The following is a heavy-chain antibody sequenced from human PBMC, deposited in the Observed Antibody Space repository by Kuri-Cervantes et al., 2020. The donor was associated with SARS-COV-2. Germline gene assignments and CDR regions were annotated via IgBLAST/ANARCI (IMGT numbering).Heavy chain of an antibody. CDR3: ARGSVGTTVRDIDY. CDR2: IYYSGST. Sequence: SETLSLTFTVSGGSIRSGDYYWSWIRQPPGKGLEWIGYIYYSGSTYYNPSLKSRVTISVDTSKNQFSLKLSSVTAADTAVYYCARGSVGTTVRDIDYWGQGTLVTVSS. D-gene: IGHD1/OR15-1a*01. V-gene: IGHV4-30-4*01. J-gene: IGHJ4*02. CDR1: GGSIRSGDYY.